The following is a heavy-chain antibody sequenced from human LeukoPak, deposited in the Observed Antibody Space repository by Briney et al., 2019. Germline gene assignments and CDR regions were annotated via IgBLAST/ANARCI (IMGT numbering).Heavy chain of an antibody. Sequence: GGSVRLSCAASGFTFSSYAMHWVRQAPGKGLEWVAVISYDGSNKYYADSVKGRFTISRDNSKNTLYLQMNSLRAEDTAVYYCSFTGSRDAFDIWGQGTMVTVSS. J-gene: IGHJ3*02. D-gene: IGHD1-26*01. CDR3: SFTGSRDAFDI. CDR1: GFTFSSYA. V-gene: IGHV3-30-3*01. CDR2: ISYDGSNK.